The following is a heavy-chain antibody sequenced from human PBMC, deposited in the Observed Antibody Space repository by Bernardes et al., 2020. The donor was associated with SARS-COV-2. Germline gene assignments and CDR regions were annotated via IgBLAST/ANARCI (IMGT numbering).Heavy chain of an antibody. CDR3: AKDLGTGDLVLLGNYYYGMDV. Sequence: GGSLRLSCAASGFTFSSYAMSWVRQAPGKGLEWVSAISGSGGSTYYADSVKGRFTISRDNSKNTLYLQMNSLRAEDTAVYYCAKDLGTGDLVLLGNYYYGMDVWGQGTTVTVSS. CDR2: ISGSGGST. V-gene: IGHV3-23*01. J-gene: IGHJ6*02. D-gene: IGHD7-27*01. CDR1: GFTFSSYA.